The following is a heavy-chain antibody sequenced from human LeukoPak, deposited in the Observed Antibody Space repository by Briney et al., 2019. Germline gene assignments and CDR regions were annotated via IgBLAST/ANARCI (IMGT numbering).Heavy chain of an antibody. CDR2: ISYDGSNK. J-gene: IGHJ5*02. CDR3: ARDRGSSTRLDWFDP. CDR1: GFTFSSYA. D-gene: IGHD2-2*01. V-gene: IGHV3-30-3*01. Sequence: GGSLRLSCAASGFTFSSYAMHWVRQAPGKGLEWVAVISYDGSNKYYADSVKGRFTISRDNSKNTLYLQMNSLRAEDTAVYYCARDRGSSTRLDWFDPWGQGTLVTVSS.